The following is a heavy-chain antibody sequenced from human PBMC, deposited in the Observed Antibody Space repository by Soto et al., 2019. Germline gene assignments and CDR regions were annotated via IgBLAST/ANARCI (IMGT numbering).Heavy chain of an antibody. J-gene: IGHJ6*02. V-gene: IGHV1-69*01. Sequence: QVQLVQSGAEVKKPGSSVKVSCKASGGTFSSYAISWVRQAPGQGLEWMGGIIPIFGTANYAQKFQGRVTITADESTSTAYMELSSLRSEDTAVYYCARGGRGYSYEQRVFYYYGMDVWGQGTTVTVSS. CDR2: IIPIFGTA. D-gene: IGHD5-18*01. CDR1: GGTFSSYA. CDR3: ARGGRGYSYEQRVFYYYGMDV.